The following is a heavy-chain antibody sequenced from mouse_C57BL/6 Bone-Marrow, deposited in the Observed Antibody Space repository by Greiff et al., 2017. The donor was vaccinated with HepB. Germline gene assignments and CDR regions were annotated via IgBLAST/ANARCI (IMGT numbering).Heavy chain of an antibody. CDR1: GYTFTGYW. CDR2: ILPGSGST. D-gene: IGHD1-1*01. J-gene: IGHJ2*01. Sequence: VQLQESGAELMKPGASVKLSCKATGYTFTGYWIEWVKQRPGHGLEWIGEILPGSGSTTYNEKFKGKATFTADTSSNTAYMQLSSLTTEDSAIYYCARWGYGSSYDFDYWGQGTTLTVSS. V-gene: IGHV1-9*01. CDR3: ARWGYGSSYDFDY.